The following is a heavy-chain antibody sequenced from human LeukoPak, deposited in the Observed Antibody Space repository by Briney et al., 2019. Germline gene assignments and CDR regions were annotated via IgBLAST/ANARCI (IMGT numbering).Heavy chain of an antibody. CDR1: GFTFSSYG. D-gene: IGHD3-10*01. J-gene: IGHJ4*02. CDR2: IWYDGSNK. V-gene: IGHV3-33*01. Sequence: GGSLRLSCAASGFTFSSYGVHWVRQAPGKGLEWVAVIWYDGSNKYYADSVKGRFTISRDNSKNTLYLQMNSLRAEDTAVYYRARESGEWSDYCFDYWGQGTLVTVSS. CDR3: ARESGEWSDYCFDY.